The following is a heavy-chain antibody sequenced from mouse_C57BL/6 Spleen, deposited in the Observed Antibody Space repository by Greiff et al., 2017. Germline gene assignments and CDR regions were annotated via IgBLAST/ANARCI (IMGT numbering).Heavy chain of an antibody. Sequence: VQLQQSGAELVRPGASVTLSCKASGYTFTDSEMHWVKQTPVHGLEWIGAIDPETGGTAYNQKFKGKALLTADKSSSTAYMELRSLTSEDSAVYYSTREGVTTGGESYYAMDDWGKGTSVTVSS. CDR3: TREGVTTGGESYYAMDD. CDR1: GYTFTDSE. V-gene: IGHV1-15*01. CDR2: IDPETGGT. J-gene: IGHJ4*01. D-gene: IGHD1-1*01.